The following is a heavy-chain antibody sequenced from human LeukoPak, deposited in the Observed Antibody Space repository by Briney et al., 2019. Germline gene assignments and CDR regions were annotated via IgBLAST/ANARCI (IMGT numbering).Heavy chain of an antibody. CDR2: IDSFSSTI. CDR3: ARDRTGEGATTENFDY. V-gene: IGHV3-48*01. CDR1: GFTFGSYS. Sequence: PGGSLRLSCAGSGFTFGSYSMNWVRQAPGKGLEWVSYIDSFSSTIYYTDSVKGRFTISRDNAKNSLYLQMNSLRAEDTAVYYCARDRTGEGATTENFDYWGQGTLVTVSS. D-gene: IGHD1-26*01. J-gene: IGHJ4*02.